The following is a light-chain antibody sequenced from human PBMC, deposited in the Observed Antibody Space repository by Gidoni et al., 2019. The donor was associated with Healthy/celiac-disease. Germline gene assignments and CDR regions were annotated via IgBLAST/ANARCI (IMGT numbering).Light chain of an antibody. J-gene: IGLJ2*01. Sequence: QSALTQPASVSGSPGHSITISCTGTSSDVGGYNYVSWYQQHPGKAPKLMIYDVSNRPSGVSNRFSSSKSGNTASLNISGLQAEDEADYYCSAYTSSSTRVFGGGTKLTVL. CDR3: SAYTSSSTRV. V-gene: IGLV2-14*03. CDR1: SSDVGGYNY. CDR2: DVS.